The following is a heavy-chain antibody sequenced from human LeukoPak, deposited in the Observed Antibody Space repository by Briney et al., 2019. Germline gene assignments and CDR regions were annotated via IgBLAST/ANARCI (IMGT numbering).Heavy chain of an antibody. J-gene: IGHJ4*02. Sequence: GASVKVSCKASGYTFTSYDINWVRQATGHGLEWMGWMNPNSGNTDYAQKFQGRVTMTRNTSISTAYMELSSLRSEDTAVYYCARVRAEGTVTTYYFDYWGQGTLVTVSS. CDR2: MNPNSGNT. V-gene: IGHV1-8*01. CDR1: GYTFTSYD. CDR3: ARVRAEGTVTTYYFDY. D-gene: IGHD4-17*01.